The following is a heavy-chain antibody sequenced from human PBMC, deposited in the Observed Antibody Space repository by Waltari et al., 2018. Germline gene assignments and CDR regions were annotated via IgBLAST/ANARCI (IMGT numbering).Heavy chain of an antibody. J-gene: IGHJ6*02. CDR2: TIPILGTA. D-gene: IGHD3-22*01. Sequence: QVQLVQSGAEVKKPGSSVKVSCKASGGTFSSYAISWVRQAPGQGLEWMGRTIPILGTANYAQKCQGRVTMTADKSTSTAYMELSSLRSEDTAVYYCARAATLFYDKGGIDVWGQGTTVTVSS. CDR3: ARAATLFYDKGGIDV. CDR1: GGTFSSYA. V-gene: IGHV1-69*08.